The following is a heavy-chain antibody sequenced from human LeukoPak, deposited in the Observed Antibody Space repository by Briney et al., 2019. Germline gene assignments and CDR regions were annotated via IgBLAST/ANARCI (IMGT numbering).Heavy chain of an antibody. J-gene: IGHJ3*02. CDR3: ARSGGYFDWLSNHDAFDI. CDR1: GFTFSSYE. V-gene: IGHV3-48*03. CDR2: ISSSGSTI. D-gene: IGHD3-9*01. Sequence: GGSLRLSCAASGFTFSSYEMNWVRQAPGKGLEWVSYISSSGSTIYYADSVKGRFTISRDNAKNSLYLQMNSLRAEDTAVYYCARSGGYFDWLSNHDAFDIWGPGTMVTVSS.